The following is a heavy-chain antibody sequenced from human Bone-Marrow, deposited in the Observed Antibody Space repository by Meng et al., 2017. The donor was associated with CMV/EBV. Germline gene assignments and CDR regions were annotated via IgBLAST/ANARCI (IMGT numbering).Heavy chain of an antibody. Sequence: QGQRLRSGAACNQPGSSVKVSCKAPGGTFSSHAISWVRQAPGQGLEWMGGIIPIFGTANYAQKFQGRVTITADESTSTAYMELSSLRSEDTAVYYCARGEGLLGDWFDPWGQGTLVTVSS. V-gene: IGHV1-69*01. D-gene: IGHD2-8*02. CDR3: ARGEGLLGDWFDP. CDR1: GGTFSSHA. J-gene: IGHJ5*02. CDR2: IIPIFGTA.